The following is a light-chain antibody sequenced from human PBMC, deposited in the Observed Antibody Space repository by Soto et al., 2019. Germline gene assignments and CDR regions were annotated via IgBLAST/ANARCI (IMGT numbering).Light chain of an antibody. CDR3: SSYTTSNTRQIV. V-gene: IGLV2-14*03. CDR2: DVS. Sequence: QSALTRPASVSGSPRQASTISCTGTSSDVGGYNYVSWYQHHPGKAPKLIIYDVSNRPSGVSIRFSASKSDNTASLTISGLQPEDEADYHCSSYTTSNTRQIVFGTGTKVTVL. J-gene: IGLJ1*01. CDR1: SSDVGGYNY.